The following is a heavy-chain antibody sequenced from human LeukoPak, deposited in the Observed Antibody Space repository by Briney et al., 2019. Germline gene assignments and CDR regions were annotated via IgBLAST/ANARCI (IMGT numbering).Heavy chain of an antibody. Sequence: SETLSLTCAVYIDSFSGYHWSWIRQSPGKGLEWIGEIDHSGNTKYNPSLKSRVTLSVDTSKNQFSLKLGALSAADTAVYFCARQGSISAFDFWGRGTLVTVSS. CDR3: ARQGSISAFDF. CDR1: IDSFSGYH. CDR2: IDHSGNT. D-gene: IGHD2-21*01. V-gene: IGHV4-34*01. J-gene: IGHJ4*02.